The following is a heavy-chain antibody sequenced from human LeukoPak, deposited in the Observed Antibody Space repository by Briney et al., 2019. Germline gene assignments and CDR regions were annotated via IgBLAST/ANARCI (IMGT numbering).Heavy chain of an antibody. D-gene: IGHD5-18*01. CDR1: GGTFSSYA. Sequence: SVKVSCKASGGTFSSYAISWVRQAPGQGLEWMGGIIPIFGTANYAQKFQGRVTITADESTSTAYMELSSLRSEDTAVYYCARRSYGYYYFDYWGQGTLVTVSS. CDR2: IIPIFGTA. CDR3: ARRSYGYYYFDY. V-gene: IGHV1-69*13. J-gene: IGHJ4*02.